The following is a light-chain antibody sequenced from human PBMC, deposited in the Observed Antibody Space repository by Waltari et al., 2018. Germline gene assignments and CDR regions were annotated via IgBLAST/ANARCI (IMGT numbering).Light chain of an antibody. CDR1: RSDVGSYNL. CDR3: CSYAGSATLV. Sequence: QSALTQPASVSGSPGQSITISCTGTRSDVGSYNLVSWYQLQPGHAPKPLIYEVNKMSSGGSNRFAGSKSGNTASLTISGLQAEDEGDYYCCSYAGSATLVFGGGTKLTVL. CDR2: EVN. J-gene: IGLJ2*01. V-gene: IGLV2-23*02.